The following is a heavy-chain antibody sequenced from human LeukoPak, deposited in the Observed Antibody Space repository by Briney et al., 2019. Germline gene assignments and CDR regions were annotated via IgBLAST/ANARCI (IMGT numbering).Heavy chain of an antibody. CDR2: ISGSGDST. CDR3: AKNGCGGDCYGDY. V-gene: IGHV3-23*01. D-gene: IGHD2-21*02. J-gene: IGHJ4*02. Sequence: GGSLRLSCAAPGFTFSSYAMSWVRQAPGKGLEWVSAISGSGDSTYHADSVKGRFTISRDNSKNTLYLQMNSLRAEDTAVYYCAKNGCGGDCYGDYWGQGTLVTVSS. CDR1: GFTFSSYA.